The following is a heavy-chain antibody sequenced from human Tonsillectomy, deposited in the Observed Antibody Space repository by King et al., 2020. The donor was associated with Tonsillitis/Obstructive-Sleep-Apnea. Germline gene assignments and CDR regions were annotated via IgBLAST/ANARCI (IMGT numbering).Heavy chain of an antibody. Sequence: DVQLVESGGGLVKPGGSLRLSCAASGFTFSKAWFSWVGQAPGKGLEWCGLLKNKTEGGTTDYAAPLKGRFNISRDDSKNTLYLQMNSLKTEDTAVYYCTTAETDYWGQGTLVTVSS. J-gene: IGHJ4*02. CDR1: GFTFSKAW. CDR2: LKNKTEGGTT. V-gene: IGHV3-15*01. CDR3: TTAETDY.